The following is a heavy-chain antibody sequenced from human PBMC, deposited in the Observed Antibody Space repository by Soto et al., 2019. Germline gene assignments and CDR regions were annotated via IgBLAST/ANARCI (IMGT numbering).Heavy chain of an antibody. V-gene: IGHV4-59*08. Sequence: TSETLSLTCTVSGGSISSYYWSWIRQPPGKGLEWIGYIYYSGSTNYNPSLKSRVTISVDTSKNQFSLKLSSVTAADTAVYYCARTYYDFWSGFVPRYYFDYWGQGTLVTSPQ. J-gene: IGHJ4*02. CDR1: GGSISSYY. CDR3: ARTYYDFWSGFVPRYYFDY. CDR2: IYYSGST. D-gene: IGHD3-3*01.